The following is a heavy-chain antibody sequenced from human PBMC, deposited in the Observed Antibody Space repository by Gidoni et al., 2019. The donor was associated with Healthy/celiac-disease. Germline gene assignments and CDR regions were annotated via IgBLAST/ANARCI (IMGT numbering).Heavy chain of an antibody. Sequence: EVQLVESGGGLVQPGGSLRLSCAASGFTFSSYSMNWVRQAPGKGLEWVSYISSSSSTIYYADSVKGRFTISRDNAKNSLYLQMNSLRDEDTAVYYCARGLVSSSRQIRFDPWGQGTLVTVSS. J-gene: IGHJ5*02. CDR3: ARGLVSSSRQIRFDP. V-gene: IGHV3-48*02. CDR1: GFTFSSYS. CDR2: ISSSSSTI. D-gene: IGHD2-8*01.